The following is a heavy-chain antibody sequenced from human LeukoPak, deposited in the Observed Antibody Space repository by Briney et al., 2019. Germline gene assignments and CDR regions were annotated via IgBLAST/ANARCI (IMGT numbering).Heavy chain of an antibody. CDR2: ISDSGGST. Sequence: GGSLRLSCAASGFTFSSYAMSWVRQAPGKGLEWVSAISDSGGSTYYADSVKGRFTISRDNSKNTLYLQMNSLRAEDTAVYYCAKASSGSYEYFDYWGQGTLVTVSS. V-gene: IGHV3-23*01. J-gene: IGHJ4*02. CDR1: GFTFSSYA. CDR3: AKASSGSYEYFDY. D-gene: IGHD1-26*01.